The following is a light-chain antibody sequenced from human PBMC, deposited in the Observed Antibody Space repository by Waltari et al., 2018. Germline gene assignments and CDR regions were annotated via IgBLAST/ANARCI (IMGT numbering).Light chain of an antibody. CDR2: RNN. J-gene: IGLJ3*02. V-gene: IGLV1-44*01. CDR1: SSNIGSNL. CDR3: AAWDDSLSGKV. Sequence: QTVLTQPPSASGTPGQRVTISCSGSSSNIGSNLVNWYQQLPGTAPKLLVYRNNQRPSGVPDRFPGSKSGTSASLAISGLQSEDEADYYCAAWDDSLSGKVFGGGTKLTVL.